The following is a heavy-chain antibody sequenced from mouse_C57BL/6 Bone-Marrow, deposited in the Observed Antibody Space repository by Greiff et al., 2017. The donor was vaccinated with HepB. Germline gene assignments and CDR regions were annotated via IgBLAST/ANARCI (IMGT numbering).Heavy chain of an antibody. CDR2: IYPGSGST. CDR1: GYTFTSYW. Sequence: QVQLQQPGAELVKPGASVKMSCKASGYTFTSYWITWVKQRPGQGLEWIGDIYPGSGSTNYNEKFKSKATLTVDTSSSTAYMQLSSLTSEDSAVYYCARERYGSSYRIAYWGQGTLVTVSA. V-gene: IGHV1-55*01. CDR3: ARERYGSSYRIAY. D-gene: IGHD1-1*01. J-gene: IGHJ3*01.